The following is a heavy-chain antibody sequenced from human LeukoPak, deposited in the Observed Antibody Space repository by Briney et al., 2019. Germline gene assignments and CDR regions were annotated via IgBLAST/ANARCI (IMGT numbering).Heavy chain of an antibody. CDR2: ISYDGSNK. D-gene: IGHD3-10*01. CDR1: GFTFSSYA. CDR3: ARSDHLGSGSYFIHYYYGMDV. J-gene: IGHJ6*02. Sequence: GGSLRLSCAASGFTFSSYAMHWVRQAPGKGLEWAAVISYDGSNKYYADSVKGRFTISRDNSKNTLYLQMNSLRAEDTAVYYCARSDHLGSGSYFIHYYYGMDVWGQGTTVTVSS. V-gene: IGHV3-30*04.